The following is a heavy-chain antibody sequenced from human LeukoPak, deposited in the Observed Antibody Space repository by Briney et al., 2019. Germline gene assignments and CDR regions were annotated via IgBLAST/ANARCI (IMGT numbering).Heavy chain of an antibody. Sequence: SQTLSLTCAISGDSVSSNSAAWNWIRHSPSRGLEWLGRTYYRSKWYNDYAVSVKSRITINPDTSKNQFSLQLNSVTPEDTAVYYCARGHYDILTGYYEDNWFDPWGQGTLVTVSS. CDR2: TYYRSKWYN. D-gene: IGHD3-9*01. CDR1: GDSVSSNSAA. J-gene: IGHJ5*02. CDR3: ARGHYDILTGYYEDNWFDP. V-gene: IGHV6-1*01.